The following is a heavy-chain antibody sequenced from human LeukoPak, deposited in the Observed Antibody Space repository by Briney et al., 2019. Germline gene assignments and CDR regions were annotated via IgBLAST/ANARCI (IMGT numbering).Heavy chain of an antibody. D-gene: IGHD2-2*01. V-gene: IGHV3-53*01. CDR1: GFTVSSNY. Sequence: GGSLRLSCAASGFTVSSNYMSWVRQAPGKGLEWVSVIYSGGSTYYADSGKGRFTISRDNSKNTLYLQMNSLRAEDTAVYYCAKSQDIVVVPAAMGQAWGQGTLVTVSS. J-gene: IGHJ5*02. CDR2: IYSGGST. CDR3: AKSQDIVVVPAAMGQA.